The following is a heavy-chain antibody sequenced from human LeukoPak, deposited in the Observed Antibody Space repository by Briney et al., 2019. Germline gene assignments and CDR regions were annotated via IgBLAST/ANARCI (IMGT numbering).Heavy chain of an antibody. J-gene: IGHJ4*02. CDR1: GGSISSHY. CDR3: ASGGSSWYIDY. D-gene: IGHD6-13*01. CDR2: IYYSGST. V-gene: IGHV4-59*11. Sequence: PSETLSLTCTVSGGSISSHYWSWIRQPPGKGLEWIGYIYYSGSTNYNPSLKSRVTISVDTSKNQFSLKLSSVTAADTAVYCCASGGSSWYIDYWGQGTLATVSS.